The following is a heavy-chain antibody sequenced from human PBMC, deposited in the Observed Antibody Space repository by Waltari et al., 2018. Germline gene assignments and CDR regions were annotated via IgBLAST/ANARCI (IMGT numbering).Heavy chain of an antibody. D-gene: IGHD2-8*02. V-gene: IGHV3-30-3*01. CDR1: GFTFSSYA. CDR2: ISYDGSNK. CDR3: ARDLVAHFDY. J-gene: IGHJ4*02. Sequence: VQLLESGGGLVQPGGSLRLSCAASGFTFSSYAMSWVRQAPGKGLEWVAVISYDGSNKYYADSVKGRFTISRDNSKNTLYLQMNSLRAEDTAVYYCARDLVAHFDYWGQGTLVTVSS.